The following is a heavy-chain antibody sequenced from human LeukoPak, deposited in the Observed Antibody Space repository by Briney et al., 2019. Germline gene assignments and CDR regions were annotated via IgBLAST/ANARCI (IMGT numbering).Heavy chain of an antibody. D-gene: IGHD3-9*01. CDR3: ARDGILTGYYSFDY. V-gene: IGHV4-38-2*02. CDR1: GYSISSGYY. Sequence: SETLSLTCTVSGYSISSGYYWGWIRQPPGKGLEWIGSIYHSGSTYYNPSLKSRVTISVDTSKNQFSLKLSSVTAADTAVYYCARDGILTGYYSFDYWGQGTLVTVSS. CDR2: IYHSGST. J-gene: IGHJ4*02.